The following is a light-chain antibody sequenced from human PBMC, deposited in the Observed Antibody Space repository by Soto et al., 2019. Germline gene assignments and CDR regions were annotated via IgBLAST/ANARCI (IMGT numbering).Light chain of an antibody. CDR2: DAS. J-gene: IGKJ2*01. V-gene: IGKV1-5*01. CDR1: QNIGSR. Sequence: DIQMTQSPSTLSASVGDRVAITCRASQNIGSRLAWYQQKPDEAPKLLIYDASSLESGVPLRFGGSGSGTDFTLTISSLQPEDFATYYCLQDYNYPYTFGQGTKVDIK. CDR3: LQDYNYPYT.